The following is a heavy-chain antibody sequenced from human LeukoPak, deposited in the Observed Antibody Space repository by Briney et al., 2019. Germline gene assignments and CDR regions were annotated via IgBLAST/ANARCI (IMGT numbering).Heavy chain of an antibody. CDR3: ARGVRGSYGTDF. J-gene: IGHJ4*02. CDR1: GFTFSSDW. V-gene: IGHV3-74*01. D-gene: IGHD1-26*01. Sequence: PGGSLRLSCGASGFTFSSDWMHWVRQAPGQGLVWVSRINPAGSSTNYADSVKGRFTISRDNAMNTLYLHLNSLRAEDTAVCYCARGVRGSYGTDFWGQGTLVTVSS. CDR2: INPAGSST.